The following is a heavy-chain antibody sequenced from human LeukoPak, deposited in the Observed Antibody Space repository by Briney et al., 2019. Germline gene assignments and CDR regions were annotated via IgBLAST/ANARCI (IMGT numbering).Heavy chain of an antibody. D-gene: IGHD3-16*01. J-gene: IGHJ3*02. V-gene: IGHV5-51*01. CDR1: GYIFTDYW. Sequence: GEPLKISCKGSGYIFTDYWIGWVRQMPGKGLEWMGIICPGDSDTRSSPSFQGHVTISADKSINTAYLQWSSLKASDTAVYYCARRRRDLRRGFDIWGQGTMVTVSS. CDR3: ARRRRDLRRGFDI. CDR2: ICPGDSDT.